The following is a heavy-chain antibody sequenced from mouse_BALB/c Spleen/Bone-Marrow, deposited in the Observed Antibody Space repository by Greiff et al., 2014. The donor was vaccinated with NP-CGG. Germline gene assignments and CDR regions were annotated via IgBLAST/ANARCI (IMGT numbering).Heavy chain of an antibody. Sequence: QVQLKESGAELVRPGASVKLSCKTSGYIFTTYWIHWVKQRPGQGLEWIARIYPGTDTTYYNEKFKGKATLTADKSSSTAYMQLSSLKSEDSAVYFCARGPLFDYWGQGTTLTVSS. CDR1: GYIFTTYW. J-gene: IGHJ2*01. CDR2: IYPGTDTT. V-gene: IGHV1-76*01. CDR3: ARGPLFDY.